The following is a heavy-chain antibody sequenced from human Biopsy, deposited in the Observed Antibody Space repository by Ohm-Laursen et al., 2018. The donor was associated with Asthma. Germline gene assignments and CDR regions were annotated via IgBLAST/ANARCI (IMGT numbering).Heavy chain of an antibody. Sequence: SLRLSCSASGFTFSSYGMHWVRQAPGKGLEWVAVISYDGSNHYYADSVKGRFTISRDNSKNTLYLQMNSLRAEDTAVYYCASQSSGPDFWSGYYYFDYWGQGTLVTVSS. CDR2: ISYDGSNH. J-gene: IGHJ4*02. V-gene: IGHV3-30*03. CDR3: ASQSSGPDFWSGYYYFDY. D-gene: IGHD3-3*01. CDR1: GFTFSSYG.